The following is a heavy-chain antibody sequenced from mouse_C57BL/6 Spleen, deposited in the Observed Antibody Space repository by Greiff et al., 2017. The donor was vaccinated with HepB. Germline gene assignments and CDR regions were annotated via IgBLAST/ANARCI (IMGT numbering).Heavy chain of an antibody. D-gene: IGHD2-4*01. CDR1: GYTFTSYW. J-gene: IGHJ3*01. CDR2: IDPSDSYT. CDR3: ARGYYDYYWFAY. Sequence: QVQLQQPGAELVRPGTSVKLSCKASGYTFTSYWMHWVKQRPGQGLEWIGVIDPSDSYTNYNQQFKGKATLTVDTSSSTAYMQLSSLTSEDSAVYYCARGYYDYYWFAYWGQGTLVTVSA. V-gene: IGHV1-59*01.